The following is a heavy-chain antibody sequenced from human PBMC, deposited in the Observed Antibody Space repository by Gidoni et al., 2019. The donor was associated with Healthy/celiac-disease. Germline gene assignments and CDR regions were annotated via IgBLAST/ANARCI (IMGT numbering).Heavy chain of an antibody. CDR3: ARGGVGLDFDY. J-gene: IGHJ4*02. CDR1: GGTFSSYA. CDR2: IIPILGTA. Sequence: QVQLVQSGAEVKKPGSSVKVSCKASGGTFSSYAISWVRQAPGQGFEWMGGIIPILGTANYEQKSQGRATITADESTSTAYMELSSLRSEDTAVFYCARGGVGLDFDYWGQGTLVTVSS. V-gene: IGHV1-69*01. D-gene: IGHD1-26*01.